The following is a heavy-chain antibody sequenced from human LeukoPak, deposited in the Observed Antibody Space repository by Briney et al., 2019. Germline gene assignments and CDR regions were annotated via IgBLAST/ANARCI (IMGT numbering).Heavy chain of an antibody. V-gene: IGHV4-59*01. CDR2: IYYSGST. CDR3: ARNGYSYGPFDY. Sequence: SETLSLTCPVSGGSISSYSWSWIRQPPGKGLEWIGYIYYSGSTNYNPSLKSRVTISVDTSKNQFSLKVSSVTAADTAVYYCARNGYSYGPFDYWGQGTLVTVSS. J-gene: IGHJ4*02. CDR1: GGSISSYS. D-gene: IGHD5-18*01.